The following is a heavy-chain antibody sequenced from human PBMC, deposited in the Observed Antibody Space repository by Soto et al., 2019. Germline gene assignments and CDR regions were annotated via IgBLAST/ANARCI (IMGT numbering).Heavy chain of an antibody. V-gene: IGHV1-18*01. Sequence: ASVKVSCKASGYTFTSYGISWVRQAPGQGLEWMGWISAYNGNTNYAQKLQGRVTMTTDTSTSTAYMELRSLRSDDTAVYYCALRSNSYGDYPTYYYYYYMDVWGKGTTVTVSS. D-gene: IGHD4-17*01. CDR2: ISAYNGNT. CDR3: ALRSNSYGDYPTYYYYYYMDV. CDR1: GYTFTSYG. J-gene: IGHJ6*03.